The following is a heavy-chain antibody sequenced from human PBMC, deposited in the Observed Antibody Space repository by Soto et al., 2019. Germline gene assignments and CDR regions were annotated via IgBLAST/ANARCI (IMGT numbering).Heavy chain of an antibody. Sequence: QVQLVQSGAEVKKPGASVKVSCKASGYTFTHYGITWVRQAPGQGLEWMGWISTSNGNTKYAQKLQGRVTMTTDTSTSSAYMEVRRLRSDDTAVYYCARAATMIVVAPDYWGQGTLVTVSS. D-gene: IGHD3-22*01. CDR1: GYTFTHYG. CDR3: ARAATMIVVAPDY. CDR2: ISTSNGNT. V-gene: IGHV1-18*01. J-gene: IGHJ4*02.